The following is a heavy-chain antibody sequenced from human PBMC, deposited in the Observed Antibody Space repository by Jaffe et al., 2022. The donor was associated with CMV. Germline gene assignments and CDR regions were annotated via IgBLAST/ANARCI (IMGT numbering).Heavy chain of an antibody. CDR1: GFTFNNYE. J-gene: IGHJ4*02. CDR2: ISSSGSTI. V-gene: IGHV3-48*03. CDR3: ASEKLRYREYFDY. Sequence: EVQLVESGGGLVQPGGSLRLSCAASGFTFNNYEMNWVRQAPGKGLEWVSYISSSGSTIYYADSVKGRFTISRDNAKNSLYLQMNSLRAEDTAVYYCASEKLRYREYFDYWGQGTLVTVSS. D-gene: IGHD3-16*01.